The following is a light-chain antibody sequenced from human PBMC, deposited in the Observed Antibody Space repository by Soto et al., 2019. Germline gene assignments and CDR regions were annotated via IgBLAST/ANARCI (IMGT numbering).Light chain of an antibody. J-gene: IGKJ1*01. CDR3: QQYGTSSRT. Sequence: EIVLTQSPGTLSLSPGERATLSCWASQSISSSYLAWYQQKRGQAPRLLMYGASSRATGIPDRFSGSGSGTDFTLTISRLEPEDFAVSYCQQYGTSSRTFGQGTKVDIK. CDR2: GAS. V-gene: IGKV3-20*01. CDR1: QSISSSY.